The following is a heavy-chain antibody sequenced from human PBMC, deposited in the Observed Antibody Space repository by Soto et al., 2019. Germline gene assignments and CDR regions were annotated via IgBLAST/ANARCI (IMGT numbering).Heavy chain of an antibody. J-gene: IGHJ6*02. CDR1: GGSFSGYY. CDR2: INHSGSI. V-gene: IGHV4-34*01. D-gene: IGHD5-18*01. Sequence: SETLSLTCAVYGGSFSGYYWSWIRQPPGKGLEWIGEINHSGSINYNPSLKSRVTISVDTSKNQFSLKLSSVTAADTAVYYCARGRRFFYSYGLVYDYYGMDVWGQGTTVTVSS. CDR3: ARGRRFFYSYGLVYDYYGMDV.